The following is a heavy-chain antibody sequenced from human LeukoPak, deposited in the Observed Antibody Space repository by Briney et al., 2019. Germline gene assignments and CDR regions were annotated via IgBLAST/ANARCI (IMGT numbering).Heavy chain of an antibody. CDR1: GYSFTSYW. CDR3: ARGGKIVVVTANGAFDI. Sequence: GESLQISCKGSGYSFTSYWIGWVRQMPGKGLEWMGIIYPGDSDTRYSPSFQGQVTISADKSISTAYLQWSSLKASDTAMYYCARGGKIVVVTANGAFDIWGQGTMVTVSS. D-gene: IGHD2-21*02. J-gene: IGHJ3*02. V-gene: IGHV5-51*01. CDR2: IYPGDSDT.